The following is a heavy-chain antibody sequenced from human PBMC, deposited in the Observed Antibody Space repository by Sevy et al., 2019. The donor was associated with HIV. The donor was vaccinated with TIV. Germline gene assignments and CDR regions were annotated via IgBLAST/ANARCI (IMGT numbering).Heavy chain of an antibody. J-gene: IGHJ4*02. V-gene: IGHV3-23*01. D-gene: IGHD2-15*01. Sequence: GGSLRLSCAASGFTFSSYAMSWVRQAPGKGLEWVSAISGSGGSTYYADSVKGRFTISRDNSKNTLYLQLNSLRAEDTAVYYCAKVDIVGVVAATTRFGDSTGRYFDYWGQGTLVTVSS. CDR2: ISGSGGST. CDR3: AKVDIVGVVAATTRFGDSTGRYFDY. CDR1: GFTFSSYA.